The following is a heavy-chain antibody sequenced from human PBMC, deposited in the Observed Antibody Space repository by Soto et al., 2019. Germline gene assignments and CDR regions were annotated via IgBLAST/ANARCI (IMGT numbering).Heavy chain of an antibody. D-gene: IGHD3-3*01. V-gene: IGHV4-61*01. CDR2: VYHTGRT. CDR3: ARDFDYFDS. CDR1: VNSFRGGSYY. J-gene: IGHJ4*02. Sequence: SETLSLTCIVSVNSFRGGSYYWSWIRQPPGKGLEWIGYVYHTGRTSYNPSLKSRVSISMDTSRNQFSLDLDSVTAADTAVYFCARDFDYFDSWGRGVLVTVSS.